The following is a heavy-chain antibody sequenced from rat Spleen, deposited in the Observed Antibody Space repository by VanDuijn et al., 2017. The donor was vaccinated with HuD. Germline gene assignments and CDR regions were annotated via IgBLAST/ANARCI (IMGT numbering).Heavy chain of an antibody. V-gene: IGHV5-29*01. CDR2: ISYDGGRT. Sequence: EVQLVESDGDFVQPGRSLKLSCAASGFTFSDYYMAWVRQAPTKGLEWVATISYDGGRTYYRDSVKGRFTISRDNARSVLYLEMDSLRSEDTATYYCASRTYNWFAYWGQGTLVTVSS. CDR1: GFTFSDYY. J-gene: IGHJ3*01. CDR3: ASRTYNWFAY.